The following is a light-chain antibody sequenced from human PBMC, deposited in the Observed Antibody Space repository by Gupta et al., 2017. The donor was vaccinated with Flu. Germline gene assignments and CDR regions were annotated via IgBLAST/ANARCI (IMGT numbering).Light chain of an antibody. CDR1: KLGDKF. CDR3: QTWDSPHVI. CDR2: QDN. J-gene: IGLJ2*01. V-gene: IGLV3-1*01. Sequence: SYELTQPPSVSVSPGQPASIPCSGDKLGDKFASWYQQKPGQSPVLVIYQDNTRPSGIPERFSGSNSGNTATLTISGTQAMDEADYYCQTWDSPHVIFGGGTKLTVL.